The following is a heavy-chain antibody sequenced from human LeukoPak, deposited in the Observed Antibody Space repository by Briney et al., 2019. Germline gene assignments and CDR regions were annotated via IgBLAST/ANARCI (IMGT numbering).Heavy chain of an antibody. CDR1: GGSFSGYY. V-gene: IGHV4-34*01. CDR2: INHSGST. CDR3: ARGRTGYSSSWYGGGGAYFDY. J-gene: IGHJ4*02. D-gene: IGHD6-13*01. Sequence: SETLSLTCAVYGGSFSGYYWSWIRQPPGKGLEWIGEINHSGSTNYNPSLKSRVTISVDTSKNQFSLKLSSVTAADTAVYYCARGRTGYSSSWYGGGGAYFDYWGQGTLVTVSS.